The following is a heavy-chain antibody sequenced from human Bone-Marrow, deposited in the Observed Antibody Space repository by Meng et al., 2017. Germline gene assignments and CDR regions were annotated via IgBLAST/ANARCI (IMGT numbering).Heavy chain of an antibody. CDR3: ARDLNPFPWSPDRYNWFDP. D-gene: IGHD1-14*01. Sequence: GESLKISCAASGFTFSSYSMNWVRQAPGKGLEWVSSISSSSSYIYYADSVKGRFTISRDNAKNSLYLQMNSLRAEDTAVYYCARDLNPFPWSPDRYNWFDPWGQGTLVTVSS. V-gene: IGHV3-21*01. CDR2: ISSSSSYI. J-gene: IGHJ5*02. CDR1: GFTFSSYS.